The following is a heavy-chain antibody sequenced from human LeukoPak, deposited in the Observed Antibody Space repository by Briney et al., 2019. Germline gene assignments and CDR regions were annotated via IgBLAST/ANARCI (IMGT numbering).Heavy chain of an antibody. Sequence: GGSLGLSCAASGFTVSSNHMSWVRQAPGKGLEWVSSITSGSSYIYYADSVKGRFTISRDNAKNSLYLQMNSLRAEDTAVYYCARDPYSGSYGNYYYYFMDVWGKGTTVTISS. J-gene: IGHJ6*03. CDR3: ARDPYSGSYGNYYYYFMDV. D-gene: IGHD1-26*01. V-gene: IGHV3-21*01. CDR1: GFTVSSNH. CDR2: ITSGSSYI.